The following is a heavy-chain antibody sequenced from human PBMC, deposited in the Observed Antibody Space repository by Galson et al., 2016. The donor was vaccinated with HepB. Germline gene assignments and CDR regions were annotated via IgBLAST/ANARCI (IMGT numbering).Heavy chain of an antibody. J-gene: IGHJ4*02. D-gene: IGHD6-13*01. Sequence: SETLSLTCTVSGGSVTSTSNYWGWIRQPPGKGLEWIAYIYYSGSTNQNPSLKSRVTISVDTSKNQFSLQLRSVTAADTAVYYCARDRGSAAGFDYWGQGTLVTVSS. CDR3: ARDRGSAAGFDY. V-gene: IGHV4-61*01. CDR2: IYYSGST. CDR1: GGSVTSTSNY.